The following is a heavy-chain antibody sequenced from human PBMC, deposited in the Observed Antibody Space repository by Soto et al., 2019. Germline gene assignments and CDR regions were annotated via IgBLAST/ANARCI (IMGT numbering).Heavy chain of an antibody. J-gene: IGHJ4*02. Sequence: QVQLVESGGGLVKPGGSLRLSCAASGFTFSDYYMSWIRQAPGKGLEWVSYISSSGSTIYYADSVKGRFTISRDNAKNSLYLQMNSLRAEDTALYYCAKDMGRLLRYFDWLLWGFDYWGQGTLVTVSS. D-gene: IGHD3-9*01. CDR3: AKDMGRLLRYFDWLLWGFDY. CDR1: GFTFSDYY. CDR2: ISSSGSTI. V-gene: IGHV3-11*01.